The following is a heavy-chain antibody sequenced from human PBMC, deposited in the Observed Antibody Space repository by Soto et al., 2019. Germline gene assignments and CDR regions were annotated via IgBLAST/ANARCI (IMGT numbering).Heavy chain of an antibody. Sequence: SETLALTFDVYGGCFSGYYWRWIRQPPGKGLEWIGEINHSGSTNYNPSLKSRVTISVDTSKNQFSLKLSSVTAADTAVYYCARGYPPRIAVAGYYYYYYMDVWGKGTTVT. CDR3: ARGYPPRIAVAGYYYYYYMDV. J-gene: IGHJ6*03. D-gene: IGHD6-19*01. CDR1: GGCFSGYY. V-gene: IGHV4-34*01. CDR2: INHSGST.